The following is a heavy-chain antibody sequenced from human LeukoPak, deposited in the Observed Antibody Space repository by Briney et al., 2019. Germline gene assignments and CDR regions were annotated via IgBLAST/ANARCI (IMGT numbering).Heavy chain of an antibody. D-gene: IGHD6-19*01. CDR3: AGVGGSGWYGNY. J-gene: IGHJ4*02. Sequence: SETLSLTCAVSGGSISSSNWWSWVRQPPGKGLEWIGEIYHSGSTSYNPSLKSRVTISVDKSKNQFSLKLSSVTAADTAVYYCAGVGGSGWYGNYWGQGTLVTVSS. V-gene: IGHV4-4*02. CDR1: GGSISSSNW. CDR2: IYHSGST.